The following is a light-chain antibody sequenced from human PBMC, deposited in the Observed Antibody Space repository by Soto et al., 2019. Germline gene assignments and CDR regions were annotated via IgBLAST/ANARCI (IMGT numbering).Light chain of an antibody. CDR3: QHYYTSPPLT. CDR2: GAS. V-gene: IGKV3-20*01. J-gene: IGKJ4*01. Sequence: EIVLTQSPGTLSLSPGDRATLSCRASQSVSNNFLAWYQQQPGQAPRLLLYGASTRAIGIPDRFSGSGSGTDFTLTINRLEPEDFAVYYCQHYYTSPPLTFGGGTKVEVK. CDR1: QSVSNNF.